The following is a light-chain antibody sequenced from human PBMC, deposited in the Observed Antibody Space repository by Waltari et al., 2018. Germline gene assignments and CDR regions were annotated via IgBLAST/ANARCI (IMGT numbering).Light chain of an antibody. CDR1: QSISSW. J-gene: IGKJ2*01. CDR3: QQRSNWHT. V-gene: IGKV1-5*01. Sequence: DIQMTQSPSTLSASVGDRVTITCRASQSISSWLAWYQQKPGKAPKLLIYDASSLESGVPSRFSGSGSGTEFTLTISSLQPDDFATYYCQQRSNWHTFGQGTRLEIK. CDR2: DAS.